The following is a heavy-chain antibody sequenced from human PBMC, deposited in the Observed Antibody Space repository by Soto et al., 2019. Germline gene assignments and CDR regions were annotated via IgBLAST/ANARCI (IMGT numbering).Heavy chain of an antibody. Sequence: QVQLVQSGAEVKKPGSSVKVSCKASGGTFSSYTISWVRQAPGQGLEWMGRIIPILGIANYAQKFQGRVTITADKSTSTAYMELSSLRSEDTAVYYCARDDYGDYYFDYWGQGTLVTVSS. CDR1: GGTFSSYT. CDR2: IIPILGIA. V-gene: IGHV1-69*08. CDR3: ARDDYGDYYFDY. J-gene: IGHJ4*02. D-gene: IGHD4-17*01.